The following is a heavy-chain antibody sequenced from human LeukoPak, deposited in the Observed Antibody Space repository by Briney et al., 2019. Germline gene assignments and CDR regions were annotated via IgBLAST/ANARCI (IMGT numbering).Heavy chain of an antibody. Sequence: GGSLRLSCAASGFTFSSYAMHWVRQAPGKGLEWVTVISYDGSNKYYADSVKGRFTISRDNSKNTLYLQMNSLRAEDTAVYYCARDAVSMIGDDWFDPWGQGTLVTVSS. D-gene: IGHD3-10*02. CDR3: ARDAVSMIGDDWFDP. V-gene: IGHV3-30*04. J-gene: IGHJ5*02. CDR2: ISYDGSNK. CDR1: GFTFSSYA.